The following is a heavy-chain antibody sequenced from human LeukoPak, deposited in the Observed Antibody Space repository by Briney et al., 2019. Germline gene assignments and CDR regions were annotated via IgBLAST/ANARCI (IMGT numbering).Heavy chain of an antibody. CDR2: VNLSVST. Sequence: SETLSLTCAVYGGSFSVSSWSWIRQPPGKGLEWIGEVNLSVSTNYNPSLKSRVTLSVDTSKKQFSLKLSSVTAAGTAVYYFAGEDSANEPPTPWGQGPLVTVSS. V-gene: IGHV4-34*01. CDR3: AGEDSANEPPTP. CDR1: GGSFSVSS. D-gene: IGHD5-12*01. J-gene: IGHJ5*02.